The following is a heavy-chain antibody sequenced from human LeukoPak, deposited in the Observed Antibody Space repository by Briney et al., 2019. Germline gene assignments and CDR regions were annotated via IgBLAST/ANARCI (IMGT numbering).Heavy chain of an antibody. V-gene: IGHV4-59*01. J-gene: IGHJ4*02. CDR3: ARDRRDGYYFDY. Sequence: SETLSLTCTVSGGSISSYYWSWIRQPPGKGLEWIGYIYYSGSTNYNPSLKSRVTISVDTSKNQFSLKLSSVTAADTAVYYCARDRRDGYYFDYWGQGTLVTVSS. D-gene: IGHD5-24*01. CDR2: IYYSGST. CDR1: GGSISSYY.